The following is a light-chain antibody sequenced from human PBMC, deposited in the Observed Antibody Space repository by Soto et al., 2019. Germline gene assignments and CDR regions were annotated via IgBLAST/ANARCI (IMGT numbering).Light chain of an antibody. CDR3: VHDYNYPIT. CDR1: QGIRSA. V-gene: IGKV1-6*01. Sequence: IQMTQSPSSLSASEGDRVTLTCRASQGIRSALAWYQQKPGQAPKVVIYAASILQSGVPPRFSGSGSGADFTLTISSLQPEDFATYYCVHDYNYPITFGQGTRLDIK. CDR2: AAS. J-gene: IGKJ5*01.